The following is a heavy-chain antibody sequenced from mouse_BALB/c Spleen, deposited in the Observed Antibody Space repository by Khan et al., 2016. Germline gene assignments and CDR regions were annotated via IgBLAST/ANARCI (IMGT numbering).Heavy chain of an antibody. V-gene: IGHV14-3*02. CDR1: GFNIKDTY. J-gene: IGHJ3*01. Sequence: VQLQQSGAELVKPGVSVKLSCTVSGFNIKDTYIHWVYQRPEQGLAWIGRIDPANGNTKYDPKFQDKATITAYTSSNTAYLQLSSLTSEETAVYYCSMVVYDYEFAYGGQRTLVSVSA. CDR3: SMVVYDYEFAY. D-gene: IGHD2-4*01. CDR2: IDPANGNT.